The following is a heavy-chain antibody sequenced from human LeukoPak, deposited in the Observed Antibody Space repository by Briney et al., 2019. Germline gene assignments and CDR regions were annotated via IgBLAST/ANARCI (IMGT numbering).Heavy chain of an antibody. CDR2: IYSGGST. CDR1: GFTVSSNY. CDR3: TTGERRFDSSGFYPYYFDY. D-gene: IGHD3-22*01. J-gene: IGHJ4*02. Sequence: PGGSLRLSCAASGFTVSSNYMSWVRQAPGKGLEWVSVIYSGGSTYYAAPVKGRFTISRDDSKNTLYLQMHSLKTEDTAVYHCTTGERRFDSSGFYPYYFDYWGQGTLVTVSS. V-gene: IGHV3-66*01.